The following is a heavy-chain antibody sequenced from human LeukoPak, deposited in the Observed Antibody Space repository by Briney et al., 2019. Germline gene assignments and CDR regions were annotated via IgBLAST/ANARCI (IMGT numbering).Heavy chain of an antibody. Sequence: GGSLRLSCVASGFTFSSYWMHWVRQAPGKGLVWVSRINSDGSSTNYADSVKGRFTISRDNAKNTPYLQMNSLRAEDTAVYYCARVDYSSSWFVDYWGQGTLVTVSS. CDR1: GFTFSSYW. D-gene: IGHD6-13*01. CDR3: ARVDYSSSWFVDY. CDR2: INSDGSST. V-gene: IGHV3-74*01. J-gene: IGHJ4*02.